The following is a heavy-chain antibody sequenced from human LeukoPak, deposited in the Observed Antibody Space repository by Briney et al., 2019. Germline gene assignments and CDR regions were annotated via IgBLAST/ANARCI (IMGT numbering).Heavy chain of an antibody. CDR3: AKDRTVGASYWYFDL. CDR1: GFTFSNFA. Sequence: GGSLRLSCAASGFTFSNFAMSWVRQAPGKGLEWVSSINFRGGTTYYAESVKGRFTISRDSSKNTLFLHMNTLRAEDTAIYYCAKDRTVGASYWYFDLWGRGTLVTVSS. J-gene: IGHJ2*01. CDR2: INFRGGTT. D-gene: IGHD1-26*01. V-gene: IGHV3-23*01.